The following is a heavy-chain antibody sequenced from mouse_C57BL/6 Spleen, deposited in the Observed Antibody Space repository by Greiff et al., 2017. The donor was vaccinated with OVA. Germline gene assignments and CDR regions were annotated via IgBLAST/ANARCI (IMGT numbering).Heavy chain of an antibody. V-gene: IGHV1-82*01. D-gene: IGHD2-3*01. CDR3: ARKDGYYGFAY. CDR1: GYAFSSSW. J-gene: IGHJ3*01. CDR2: IYPGDGDT. Sequence: QVQLQQSGPELVKPGASVKISCKASGYAFSSSWMNWVKQRPGKGLEWIGRIYPGDGDTNYNGKFKGKATLTADKSSSTAYMQLSSLTSEDSAVYFCARKDGYYGFAYWGQGTLVTVSA.